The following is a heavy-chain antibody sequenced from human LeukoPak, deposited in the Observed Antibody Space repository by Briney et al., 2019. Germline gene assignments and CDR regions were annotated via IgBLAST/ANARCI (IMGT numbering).Heavy chain of an antibody. CDR1: GGSISSGSYY. D-gene: IGHD6-19*01. Sequence: KASETLSLTCTVSGGSISSGSYYWSWIRQPPGKGLEWIGTINHSGSTFNNPSLKSRVTMLVDRSKNQFSLKLSSVTAADTAVYYCARDIIRNGWYHMDVWGKGTTVTISS. CDR3: ARDIIRNGWYHMDV. V-gene: IGHV4-39*07. J-gene: IGHJ6*03. CDR2: INHSGST.